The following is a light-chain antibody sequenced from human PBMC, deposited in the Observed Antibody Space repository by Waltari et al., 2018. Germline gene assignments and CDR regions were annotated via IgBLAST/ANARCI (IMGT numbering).Light chain of an antibody. CDR2: GVS. Sequence: EIVLTQSPGTLSLSPGERATLSCRASQSVSSSSLAWYQQNRGQAPRLLIYGVSSRATGIPDRFSGSGSGTDFTLTVSRLEPEDFAVYYCQQYGSSPVTFGGGTKVEIK. V-gene: IGKV3-20*01. J-gene: IGKJ4*01. CDR1: QSVSSSS. CDR3: QQYGSSPVT.